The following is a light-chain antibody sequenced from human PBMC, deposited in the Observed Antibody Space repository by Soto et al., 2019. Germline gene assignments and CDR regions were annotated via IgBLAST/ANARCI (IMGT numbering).Light chain of an antibody. CDR2: HVT. V-gene: IGLV2-11*01. CDR3: CSYAGTSTYVV. J-gene: IGLJ2*01. CDR1: SSDVGNYNF. Sequence: QSVLTQPRSVSGSPGQSVAISCTGTSSDVGNYNFVSWYQQHPGKAPKLMIHHVTNRPSGVPDRFSGSKSGNTASLTISGLQAEDEADYYCCSYAGTSTYVVFGGGTKLTVL.